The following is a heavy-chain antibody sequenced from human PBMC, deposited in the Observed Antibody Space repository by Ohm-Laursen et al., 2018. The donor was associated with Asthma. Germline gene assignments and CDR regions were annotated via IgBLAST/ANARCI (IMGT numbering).Heavy chain of an antibody. CDR2: INTNTGNP. CDR1: GYTLTSYA. CDR3: ARSGATSSIAVAGTYYYYGMDV. D-gene: IGHD6-19*01. V-gene: IGHV7-4-1*02. J-gene: IGHJ6*02. Sequence: ASVKVSCKPSGYTLTSYAMNWVRQAPGQGLEWMGWINTNTGNPTYAQGFTGRFVFSLDTSVSTAYLQISSLKAEDTAVYYCARSGATSSIAVAGTYYYYGMDVWGQGTTVTVSS.